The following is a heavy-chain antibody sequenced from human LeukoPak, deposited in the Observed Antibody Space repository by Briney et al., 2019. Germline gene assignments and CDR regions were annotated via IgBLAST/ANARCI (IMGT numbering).Heavy chain of an antibody. CDR1: GFTFRAYG. D-gene: IGHD3-22*01. Sequence: GGSLRLSCAASGFTFRAYGMHWVRQAPGKGLEWVAFISYDGSNKYYGDFVKGRFTISRDNSKKTLHLQMDSLRAEDTAVYYCAKEWLDTEQRNYNYYGMDVWGQGTTVTASS. J-gene: IGHJ6*02. V-gene: IGHV3-30*18. CDR3: AKEWLDTEQRNYNYYGMDV. CDR2: ISYDGSNK.